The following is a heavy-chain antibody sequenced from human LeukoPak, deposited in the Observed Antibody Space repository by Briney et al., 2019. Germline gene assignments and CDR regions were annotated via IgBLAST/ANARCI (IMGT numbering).Heavy chain of an antibody. Sequence: PGGSLRLSCAASGFTFSIYSMNWVRQARGEGLECVSSISSSSSYIFYADSVKGRLTISRDPGNHYLCPQMNSLRAADTAVYYCARDRSDYYDSSGYYRGEIDYWGRGTLVTVSS. V-gene: IGHV3-21*01. J-gene: IGHJ4*02. CDR1: GFTFSIYS. CDR2: ISSSSSYI. CDR3: ARDRSDYYDSSGYYRGEIDY. D-gene: IGHD3-22*01.